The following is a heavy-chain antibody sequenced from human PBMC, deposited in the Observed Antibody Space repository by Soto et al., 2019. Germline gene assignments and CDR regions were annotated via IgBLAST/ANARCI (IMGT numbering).Heavy chain of an antibody. CDR1: GYTFTSYY. V-gene: IGHV1-18*01. D-gene: IGHD3-3*01. CDR3: ARGRLDDFWSGYYLGLDYYYGMDV. CDR2: ISAYNGNT. Sequence: ASVKVSCKASGYTFTSYYISWVRQAPGQGLEWMGWISAYNGNTNYAQKLQGRVTMTTDTSTSTAYMELRSLRSDDTAVYYCARGRLDDFWSGYYLGLDYYYGMDVWGQGTTVTVSS. J-gene: IGHJ6*02.